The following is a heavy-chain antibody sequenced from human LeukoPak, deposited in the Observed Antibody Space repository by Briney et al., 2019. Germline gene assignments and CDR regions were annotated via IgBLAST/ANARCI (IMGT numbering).Heavy chain of an antibody. D-gene: IGHD2-21*01. J-gene: IGHJ4*02. CDR1: GGSISSSSYY. CDR3: ARENVVAQGTFDY. V-gene: IGHV4-39*07. CDR2: IYYSGST. Sequence: SETLSLTCTVSGGSISSSSYYWGWIRQPPGKGLEWIGSIYYSGSTYYNPSLKSRVTISVDTSKNQFSLKLSSVTAADTAVYYCARENVVAQGTFDYWGQGTLVTVSS.